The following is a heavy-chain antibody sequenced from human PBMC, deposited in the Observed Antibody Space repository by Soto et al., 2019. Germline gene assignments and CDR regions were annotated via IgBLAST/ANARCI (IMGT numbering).Heavy chain of an antibody. Sequence: SETLCLPYTVSGGSPSSFRGRWIRQPPGKGLEWIGYIYYSGSTNYNPSLKSRVTISVDTSKNQFSLKLSSVTAADTAVYYCARGPRKRELQYYFDYWGQGTLVTVS. J-gene: IGHJ4*02. CDR3: ARGPRKRELQYYFDY. CDR2: IYYSGST. V-gene: IGHV4-59*01. D-gene: IGHD1-26*01. CDR1: GGSPSSFR.